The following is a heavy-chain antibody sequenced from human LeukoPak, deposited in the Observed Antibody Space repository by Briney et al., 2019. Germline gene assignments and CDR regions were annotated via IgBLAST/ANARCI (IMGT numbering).Heavy chain of an antibody. V-gene: IGHV3-23*01. CDR2: INSDGRNT. D-gene: IGHD5-18*01. Sequence: PGGSLRLSCAASGFTFGSYAMSWVRQAPGKGLERVSAINSDGRNTYYADSVKGRFTISRDNSKNTLFLQVNSLRAEDTAVYYCARREYNNGYVFGGPGTLVTVS. CDR1: GFTFGSYA. J-gene: IGHJ4*02. CDR3: ARREYNNGYVF.